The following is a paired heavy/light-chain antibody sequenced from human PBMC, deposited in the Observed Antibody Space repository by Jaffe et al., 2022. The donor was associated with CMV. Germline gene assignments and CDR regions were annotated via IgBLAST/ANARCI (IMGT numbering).Light chain of an antibody. V-gene: IGKV1-5*03. Sequence: DIQMTQSPSTLSASVGDRVTITCRASQSIDNWLAWYQQKPGRAPKLLMSTASTLESGVPSRFSGSGSGTEFTLTISSLQPDDFATYYCQQWFTFGQGTKLEIK. J-gene: IGKJ2*01. CDR3: QQWFT. CDR1: QSIDNW. CDR2: TAS.
Heavy chain of an antibody. CDR1: GYIFAKYW. D-gene: IGHD5-12*01. CDR3: TRLSGGYDFVGSSYNSMDV. CDR2: IYPGDSDT. J-gene: IGHJ6*02. V-gene: IGHV5-51*01. Sequence: EVQLVQSGAEVKKSGESLKISCKGSGYIFAKYWIGWVRQMPGKGLEWMGIIYPGDSDTRYSPSFQGQVTISADKSVSTAHLQWSSLEASDTAMYYCTRLSGGYDFVGSSYNSMDVWGQGTTVTVSS.